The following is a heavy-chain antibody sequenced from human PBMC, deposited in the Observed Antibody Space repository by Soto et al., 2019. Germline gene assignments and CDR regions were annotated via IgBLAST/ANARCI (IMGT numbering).Heavy chain of an antibody. J-gene: IGHJ6*03. CDR1: GGTFSSYT. V-gene: IGHV1-69*08. Sequence: QVQLVQSGAEVKKPGSSVKVSCKASGGTFSSYTISWVRQAPGQGLEWMGRIIPILGIANYVKKFQGRVTITADKSTSTAYMKLSSLRSEDTAVYYCAREIAVAGMPNYYYYYMDVWGKGTTVTVFS. CDR3: AREIAVAGMPNYYYYYMDV. D-gene: IGHD6-19*01. CDR2: IIPILGIA.